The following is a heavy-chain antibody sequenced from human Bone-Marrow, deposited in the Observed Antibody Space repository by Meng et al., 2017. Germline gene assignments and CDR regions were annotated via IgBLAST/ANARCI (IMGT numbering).Heavy chain of an antibody. Sequence: GGSLRLSCVASGFIFSNSWMTWVRQAPGKGLEWVANINQQGSEIYYVDSVKGRFTISRDTAKNSLYLQMDSLRAEDTALYYCASAPPASRWYWFDFWGQGSLVTVSS. V-gene: IGHV3-7*01. CDR2: INQQGSEI. CDR1: GFIFSNSW. D-gene: IGHD6-19*01. J-gene: IGHJ4*02. CDR3: ASAPPASRWYWFDF.